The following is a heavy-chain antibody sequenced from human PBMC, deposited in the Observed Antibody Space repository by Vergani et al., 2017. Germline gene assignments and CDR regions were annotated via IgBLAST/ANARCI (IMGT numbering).Heavy chain of an antibody. CDR1: GFTFSNAW. J-gene: IGHJ4*02. D-gene: IGHD2-2*01. V-gene: IGHV3-15*01. CDR3: TTRDCSSTSCYDY. Sequence: EVQLVESGGGLVKPGGSLRLSCAASGFTFSNAWMSWVRQAPGKGLEWVGRIKSKTDGGTTDYAAPVKGRFTTSRDDSKNTLHLQMNSLKTEDTAVYYCTTRDCSSTSCYDYWGQGTLVTVSS. CDR2: IKSKTDGGTT.